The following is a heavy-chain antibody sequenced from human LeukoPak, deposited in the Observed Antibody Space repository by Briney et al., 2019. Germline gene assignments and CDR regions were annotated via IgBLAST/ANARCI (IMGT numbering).Heavy chain of an antibody. J-gene: IGHJ4*02. Sequence: GGSLRLSCAASGFTFSSYAMHWVRQAPGKGLEWVAVISYDGSNKYYADSVKGRFTISRDNSKNTLYLQMNSLRAEDTAVYYCARSPRGLGAPDYWGQGTLVTVSS. D-gene: IGHD3-16*01. CDR1: GFTFSSYA. V-gene: IGHV3-30-3*01. CDR3: ARSPRGLGAPDY. CDR2: ISYDGSNK.